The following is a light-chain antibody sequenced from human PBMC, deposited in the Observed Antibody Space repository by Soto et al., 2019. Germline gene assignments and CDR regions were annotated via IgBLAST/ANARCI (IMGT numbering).Light chain of an antibody. J-gene: IGKJ4*01. CDR3: QQYDNLPLT. CDR2: GAS. Sequence: PVARVPLSCMASQSVSSNYLTWSQHRPGQAPRLLFYGASTRATGIPARFSGSGSGTDFTFTISSLQPEDIATYYCQQYDNLPLTFGGGTKVDIK. CDR1: QSVSSNY. V-gene: IGKV3D-7*01.